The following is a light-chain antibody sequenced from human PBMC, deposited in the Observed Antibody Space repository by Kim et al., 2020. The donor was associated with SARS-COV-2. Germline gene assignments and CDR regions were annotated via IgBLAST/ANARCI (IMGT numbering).Light chain of an antibody. CDR2: EAS. CDR3: QQTHSFPLT. Sequence: SESVGDRVTITCRASQDISSWLGWYQQKPGKAPKVLIYEASNLQSGVPSRFSGSGSGTDFTLTINSLQPEDFATYYCQQTHSFPLTVGGGTKVEI. J-gene: IGKJ4*01. V-gene: IGKV1D-12*01. CDR1: QDISSW.